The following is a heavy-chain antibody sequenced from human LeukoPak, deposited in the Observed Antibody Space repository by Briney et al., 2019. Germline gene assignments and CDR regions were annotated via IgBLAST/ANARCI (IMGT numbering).Heavy chain of an antibody. D-gene: IGHD2-8*01. CDR3: ARGVPPAIVLMVYPTYYSYSSMDV. Sequence: SETLSLTCAVSVGSFSGYYWGGIRQPPGEGLEWSGEINHSVSTNYTPSLKSRVTISVDTPKNQFSLQLSSAPAADTAVYYCARGVPPAIVLMVYPTYYSYSSMDVWGTGTTVTVSS. CDR2: INHSVST. J-gene: IGHJ6*03. V-gene: IGHV4-34*01. CDR1: VGSFSGYY.